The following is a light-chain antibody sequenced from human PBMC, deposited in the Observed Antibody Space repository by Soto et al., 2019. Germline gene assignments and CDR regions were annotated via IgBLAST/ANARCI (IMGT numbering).Light chain of an antibody. V-gene: IGKV3-15*01. J-gene: IGKJ1*01. Sequence: EGVTTQSPVTLSVSPGDTATLSCRSSQSVGRNLAWYQQKPGQAPRLLLYGTSTRATGVPDRFSGSGSGTDFTLTISSLQSEDVAVYYCHQYHTWHRTFGQGTKVDIK. CDR3: HQYHTWHRT. CDR1: QSVGRN. CDR2: GTS.